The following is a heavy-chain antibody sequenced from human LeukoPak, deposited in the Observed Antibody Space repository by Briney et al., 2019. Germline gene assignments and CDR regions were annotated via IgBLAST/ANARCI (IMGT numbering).Heavy chain of an antibody. V-gene: IGHV4-61*01. Sequence: SETLSLTCTVSGGSVNSGSNYWNWVRQPPGKGLEWIGYISYSGSTNYNPTLKSRVTISVDTSKNQFSLKLSSVTAADTAVYYCASDPLERDAFDIWGQGTMVTVSS. CDR2: ISYSGST. CDR3: ASDPLERDAFDI. J-gene: IGHJ3*02. CDR1: GGSVNSGSNY.